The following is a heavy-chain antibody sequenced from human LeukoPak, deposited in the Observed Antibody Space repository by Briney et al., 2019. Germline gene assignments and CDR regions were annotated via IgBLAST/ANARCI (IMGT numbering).Heavy chain of an antibody. CDR3: ARDLVRVGQIAAQGAFDI. CDR2: INPSGGST. D-gene: IGHD6-6*01. Sequence: ASVKVSCKASEYTFTSYYMHWVRQAPGQGLEWMGIINPSGGSTSYAQKFQGRVTMTRDTSTSTVYMELSSLRSEDTAVYYCARDLVRVGQIAAQGAFDIWGQGTMVTVSS. V-gene: IGHV1-46*01. CDR1: EYTFTSYY. J-gene: IGHJ3*02.